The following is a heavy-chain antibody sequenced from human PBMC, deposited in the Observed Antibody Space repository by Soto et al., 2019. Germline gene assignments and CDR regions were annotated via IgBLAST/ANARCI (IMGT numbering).Heavy chain of an antibody. D-gene: IGHD6-13*01. CDR2: INAGNGNT. V-gene: IGHV1-3*05. J-gene: IGHJ4*02. Sequence: QVQLVQSGAEEKKPGASVKVSCKASGYTFTSYAMHWVRQAPGQRLEWMGWINAGNGNTKYSQKFQGRVTITRDTSASTAYMELSSLRSEDTAVYYWARGGGYSSSWVDYWGQGTLVTVSS. CDR3: ARGGGYSSSWVDY. CDR1: GYTFTSYA.